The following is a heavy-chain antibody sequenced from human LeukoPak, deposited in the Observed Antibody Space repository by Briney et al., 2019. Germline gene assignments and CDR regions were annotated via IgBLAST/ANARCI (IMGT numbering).Heavy chain of an antibody. D-gene: IGHD2-2*01. CDR3: ARGSSATRRLDY. V-gene: IGHV3-64*01. CDR2: ISSDGRSA. J-gene: IGHJ4*02. Sequence: GGSLRLSCAASGFTFNSYAMHWVRQAPGKGLEYVSAISSDGRSAYYASSVKGRFTISRDNSKNTLYLQMGSLRAEDMAVYYCARGSSATRRLDYWGQGTQVTVSS. CDR1: GFTFNSYA.